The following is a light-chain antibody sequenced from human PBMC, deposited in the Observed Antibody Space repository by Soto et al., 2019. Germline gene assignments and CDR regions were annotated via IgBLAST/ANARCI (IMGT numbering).Light chain of an antibody. CDR1: SSNIGNNA. J-gene: IGLJ2*01. CDR3: AAWDDRLNGPV. Sequence: QSVLTQPPSVSGAPRQRVTISCSGSSSNIGNNAVNWYQQLPGKAPKLLIYYDDLLPSGVSDRFSGSKSGTSASLAISGLQSEDEADYYCAAWDDRLNGPVFGGGTKLTVL. V-gene: IGLV1-36*01. CDR2: YDD.